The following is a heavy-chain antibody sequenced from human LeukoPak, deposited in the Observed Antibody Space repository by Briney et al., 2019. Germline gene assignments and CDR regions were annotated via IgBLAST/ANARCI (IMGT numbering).Heavy chain of an antibody. Sequence: ASVKVSCKASGYTFTSYGISWVRQAPGQGLEWMGWISAYNGNTNYAQKLQGRVTMTTDTSTSTAYMELRSLRSDDTAVYYCARERYCSSTSCYWFDSWGQGTLVTVSS. CDR3: ARERYCSSTSCYWFDS. CDR1: GYTFTSYG. V-gene: IGHV1-18*01. CDR2: ISAYNGNT. J-gene: IGHJ5*01. D-gene: IGHD2-2*01.